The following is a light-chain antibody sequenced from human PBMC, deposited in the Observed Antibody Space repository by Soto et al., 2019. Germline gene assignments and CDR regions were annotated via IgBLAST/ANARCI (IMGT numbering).Light chain of an antibody. Sequence: QSALTQPRSVSGSPGQSVTISCTGTSSDVGGYNYVSWYQQHPGKAPKLMIYDVSKRPSGVPDRFSGSKSGNTASLTISGLQAEDEADYYCCSYAGSYNVVFGGVTKVTVL. V-gene: IGLV2-11*01. CDR3: CSYAGSYNVV. CDR1: SSDVGGYNY. CDR2: DVS. J-gene: IGLJ2*01.